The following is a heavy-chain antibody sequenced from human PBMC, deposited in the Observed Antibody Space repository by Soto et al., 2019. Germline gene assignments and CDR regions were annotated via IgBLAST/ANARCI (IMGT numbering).Heavy chain of an antibody. D-gene: IGHD2-8*01. Sequence: GGSLRLSCAASGFTFRTHAMSWVRQAPGKGLEWVSGIFGNGGGISYADSVKGRFTISRDNSNNMLYLQMRSLRVEDTAVYYCAKDRQPDGLWPFDHWGQGTLVTVSS. CDR2: IFGNGGGI. V-gene: IGHV3-23*01. J-gene: IGHJ4*02. CDR3: AKDRQPDGLWPFDH. CDR1: GFTFRTHA.